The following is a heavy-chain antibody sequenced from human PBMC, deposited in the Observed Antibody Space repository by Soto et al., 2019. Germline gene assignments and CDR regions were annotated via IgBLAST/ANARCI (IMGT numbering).Heavy chain of an antibody. D-gene: IGHD1-26*01. CDR2: ISGSGGSA. J-gene: IGHJ3*01. Sequence: PGGSLRLSCAASGFTFSSYAMSWVRQAPGKGLEWVSAISGSGGSAYYADSVKGRFTISRDNSKNTLYLQMNSLRAEDTAVYYCAKDYIQDVGGDAFDLWGQGTMVTVSS. CDR1: GFTFSSYA. CDR3: AKDYIQDVGGDAFDL. V-gene: IGHV3-23*01.